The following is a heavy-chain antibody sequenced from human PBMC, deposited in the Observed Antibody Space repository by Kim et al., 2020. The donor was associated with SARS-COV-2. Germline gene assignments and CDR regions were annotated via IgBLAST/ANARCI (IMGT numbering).Heavy chain of an antibody. CDR1: GYNFLNYA. Sequence: ASVKVSCKTSGYNFLNYALTWVRQAPGQGLEWMGWVSPYNGRTTYPQKFQDRVVMTTDTSTGTAYMEVRSLTSDDTAIYYCVRDWKEHPSSDWSNPWGQGTLVTVSS. D-gene: IGHD6-19*01. J-gene: IGHJ5*02. V-gene: IGHV1-18*01. CDR2: VSPYNGRT. CDR3: VRDWKEHPSSDWSNP.